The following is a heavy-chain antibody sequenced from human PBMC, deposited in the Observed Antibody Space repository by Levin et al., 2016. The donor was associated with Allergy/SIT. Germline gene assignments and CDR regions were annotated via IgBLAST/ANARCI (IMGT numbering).Heavy chain of an antibody. Sequence: SETLSLTCTVSGGSISSSSYYWGWIRQPPGKGLEWIGSIYYSGSTYYNPSLKSRVTISVDTSKNQFSLKLSSVTAADTAVYYCARLWSGRKGIAVAGINYWGQGTLVTVSS. CDR2: IYYSGST. J-gene: IGHJ4*02. D-gene: IGHD6-19*01. V-gene: IGHV4-39*01. CDR3: ARLWSGRKGIAVAGINY. CDR1: GGSISSSSYY.